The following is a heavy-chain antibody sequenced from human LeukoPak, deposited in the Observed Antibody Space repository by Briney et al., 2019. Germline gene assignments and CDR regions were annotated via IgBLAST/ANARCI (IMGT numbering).Heavy chain of an antibody. CDR3: ARRDIVATIDY. CDR1: GGSISSSSHY. J-gene: IGHJ4*02. Sequence: SETLSLTCTVSGGSISSSSHYWAWIRQPPGKGLEWIGSVYYSGSTFYNPSLKSRVTISVDTSKNQFSLNLSSVTAADTAVYYCARRDIVATIDYWGQGTLVTVSS. V-gene: IGHV4-39*01. D-gene: IGHD5-12*01. CDR2: VYYSGST.